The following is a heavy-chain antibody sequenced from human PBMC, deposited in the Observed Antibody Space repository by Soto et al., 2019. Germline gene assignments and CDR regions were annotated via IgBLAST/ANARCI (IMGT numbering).Heavy chain of an antibody. D-gene: IGHD4-17*01. V-gene: IGHV3-7*01. CDR3: ARDPTAVTTSFYYYFMDV. CDR2: IKQDGSEK. J-gene: IGHJ6*03. Sequence: GESLKISCAASGFTFSSYWMSWVRQAPGKGLEWVANIKQDGSEKYYVDSVKDRFTISRDNAKNSLYLQVNSLRVEDTAVYYCARDPTAVTTSFYYYFMDVWGKGTTVTVSS. CDR1: GFTFSSYW.